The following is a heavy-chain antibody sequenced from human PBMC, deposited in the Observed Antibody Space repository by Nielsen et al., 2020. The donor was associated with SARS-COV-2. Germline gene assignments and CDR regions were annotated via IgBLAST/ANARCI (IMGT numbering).Heavy chain of an antibody. J-gene: IGHJ6*02. CDR3: KHYYGLDV. V-gene: IGHV3-73*01. Sequence: GGSLRLSCAASGFTFGDAIIHWVRQASGKGLEWVGRIRSKTNNFETAYAASVRGRFTISRDESEKRAYLQMNSLKTEDTAVYFCKHYYGLDVWGQGTTVTVSS. CDR1: GFTFGDAI. CDR2: IRSKTNNFET.